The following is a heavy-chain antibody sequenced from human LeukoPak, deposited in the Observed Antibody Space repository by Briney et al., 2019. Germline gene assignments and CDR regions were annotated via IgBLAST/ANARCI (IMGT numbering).Heavy chain of an antibody. J-gene: IGHJ4*02. CDR2: INHSGST. Sequence: PSETLSLTCTVSGGSISSSSYYWSWIRQPPGKGLEWIGEINHSGSTNYNPSLKSRVTISVDTSKNQFSLKLSSVTAADTAVYYCAGRAMVRGVIRSYWGQGTLVTVSS. D-gene: IGHD3-10*01. V-gene: IGHV4-39*07. CDR1: GGSISSSSYY. CDR3: AGRAMVRGVIRSY.